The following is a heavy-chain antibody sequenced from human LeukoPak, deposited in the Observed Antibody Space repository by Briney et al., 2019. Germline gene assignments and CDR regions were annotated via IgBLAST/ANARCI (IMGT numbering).Heavy chain of an antibody. CDR2: ISWNSGKI. D-gene: IGHD4-17*01. J-gene: IGHJ2*01. CDR3: AKAYGDYEGWYFDL. V-gene: IGHV3-9*03. Sequence: GGSLRLSCAASGFTFDEYAMHWFRQAPGKGLEWVSGISWNSGKIDYADSVKGRFTISRDNAKNSLYLQMNSLRTEDMALYYCAKAYGDYEGWYFDLWGRGTLVTVSS. CDR1: GFTFDEYA.